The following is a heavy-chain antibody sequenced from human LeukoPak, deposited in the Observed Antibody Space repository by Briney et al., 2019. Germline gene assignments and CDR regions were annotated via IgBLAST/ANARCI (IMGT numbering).Heavy chain of an antibody. J-gene: IGHJ4*02. CDR3: ARGGGLAAAGDDY. CDR2: ISSSSSYI. V-gene: IGHV3-21*01. Sequence: GGTLRLSCAASGFTFSSYGMNWVRQAPGKGLEWVSSISSSSSYIYYADSVKGRFTISRDNAKNSLYLQMNSLRAEDTAVYYCARGGGLAAAGDDYWGQGTLVTVSS. CDR1: GFTFSSYG. D-gene: IGHD6-13*01.